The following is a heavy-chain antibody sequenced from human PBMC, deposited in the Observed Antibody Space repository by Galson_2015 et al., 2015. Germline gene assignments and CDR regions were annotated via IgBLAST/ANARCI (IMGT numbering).Heavy chain of an antibody. V-gene: IGHV3-21*01. J-gene: IGHJ3*02. D-gene: IGHD4-17*01. CDR2: ISSSSSYI. CDR3: ARDAGGDYGGYVGPYAFDI. CDR1: GFTFSSYS. Sequence: SLRLSCAASGFTFSSYSMNWVRQAPGKGLEWVSSISSSSSYIYYADSVKGRFTISRDNAKNSLYLQMNSLRAEDTAVYYCARDAGGDYGGYVGPYAFDIWGQGTMVTVSS.